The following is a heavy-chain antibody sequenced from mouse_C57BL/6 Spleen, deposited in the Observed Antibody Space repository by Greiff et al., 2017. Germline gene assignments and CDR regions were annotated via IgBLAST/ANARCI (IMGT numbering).Heavy chain of an antibody. J-gene: IGHJ2*01. CDR3: ARMEYYFDY. V-gene: IGHV5-12*01. CDR1: GFTFSDYY. CDR2: ISNGGGST. Sequence: EVKVVESGGGLVQPGGSLKLSCAASGFTFSDYYMYWVRQTPEKRLEWVAYISNGGGSTYYPDTVKGRFTISRDNAKNTLYLQMSRLKSEDTAMYYCARMEYYFDYWGQGTTLTVSS.